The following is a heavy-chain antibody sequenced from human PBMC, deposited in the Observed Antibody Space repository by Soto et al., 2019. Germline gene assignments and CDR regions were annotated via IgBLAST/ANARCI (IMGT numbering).Heavy chain of an antibody. V-gene: IGHV3-23*01. Sequence: GGSLRLSCAASGFTFSSYAMSWVRQAPGKGLEWVSAISGSGGSTYYADSVKGRFTISRDNSKKRLYLQMNSLRAEDTAVYYCAKRSTVAGLYNWFDPWGQGTLVTVSS. CDR3: AKRSTVAGLYNWFDP. J-gene: IGHJ5*02. CDR1: GFTFSSYA. CDR2: ISGSGGST. D-gene: IGHD6-19*01.